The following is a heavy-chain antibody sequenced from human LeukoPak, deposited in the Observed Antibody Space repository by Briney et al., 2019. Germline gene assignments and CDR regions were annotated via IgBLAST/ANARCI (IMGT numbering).Heavy chain of an antibody. CDR2: ISYDGDNG. D-gene: IGHD3-16*01. V-gene: IGHV3-30-3*01. Sequence: GGSLRLSCAASGFTFSNFAMHWVRQAPGKGLEWVAVISYDGDNGYYADSVKGQFTISRDNSKDRLYLQMNSLRPEDTAMYYCARVRGGRSWYYYGMDVWGRGTTVTVSS. CDR1: GFTFSNFA. CDR3: ARVRGGRSWYYYGMDV. J-gene: IGHJ6*02.